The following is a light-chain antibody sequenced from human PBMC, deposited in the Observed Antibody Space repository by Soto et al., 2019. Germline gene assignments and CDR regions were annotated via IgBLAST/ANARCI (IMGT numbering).Light chain of an antibody. Sequence: ILLTQSPSSLSASIGDRVTITCQASQDISNYLNWYQQKPGKVPKLLIYDASNLEGGVPSRFSGSGSGTEFTLTISGLQPEDIATYYCLQHNSFPRTFGQGTKVEIK. V-gene: IGKV1-33*01. CDR1: QDISNY. CDR2: DAS. CDR3: LQHNSFPRT. J-gene: IGKJ1*01.